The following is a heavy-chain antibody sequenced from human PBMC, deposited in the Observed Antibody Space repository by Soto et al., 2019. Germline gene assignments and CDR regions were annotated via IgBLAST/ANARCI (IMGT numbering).Heavy chain of an antibody. J-gene: IGHJ5*02. V-gene: IGHV4-34*01. Sequence: SETLSLTFTVYGGSFSGYYWSWIRQPPGKGLEWIGEINHSGSTNYNPSLKSRVTISVDTSKNQFSLKLSSVTAADTAVYYCARGLSFCNNGVCYNGSDWFDPWGQGTLVTVSS. CDR3: ARGLSFCNNGVCYNGSDWFDP. CDR2: INHSGST. D-gene: IGHD2-8*01. CDR1: GGSFSGYY.